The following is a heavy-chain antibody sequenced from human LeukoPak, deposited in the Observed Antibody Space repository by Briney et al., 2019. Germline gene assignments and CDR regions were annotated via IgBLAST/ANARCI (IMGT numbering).Heavy chain of an antibody. J-gene: IGHJ3*02. CDR2: ISAYNGNT. CDR1: GYTFTSYG. CDR3: ARGGDYYDSSGSYAFDI. D-gene: IGHD3-22*01. Sequence: GASVKVSCKASGYTFTSYGISWVRQAPGRGLEWMGWISAYNGNTNYAQKLQGRVTMTTDTSTSTAYMELRSLRSDDTAVYYCARGGDYYDSSGSYAFDIWGQGTMVTVSS. V-gene: IGHV1-18*01.